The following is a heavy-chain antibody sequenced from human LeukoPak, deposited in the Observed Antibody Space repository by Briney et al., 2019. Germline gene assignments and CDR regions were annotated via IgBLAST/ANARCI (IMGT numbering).Heavy chain of an antibody. CDR2: IYSGGST. CDR3: ARAQWRTYSYYYMDV. D-gene: IGHD6-19*01. CDR1: GFTVSFNY. J-gene: IGHJ6*03. V-gene: IGHV3-53*01. Sequence: GGSLRLSCAASGFTVSFNYMSWVRQAPGKGMEWISVIYSGGSTYYADSVKGRYTISRDDSKNTLYLQMNSLRAEDTAIYYCARAQWRTYSYYYMDVWGKGTTVTVSS.